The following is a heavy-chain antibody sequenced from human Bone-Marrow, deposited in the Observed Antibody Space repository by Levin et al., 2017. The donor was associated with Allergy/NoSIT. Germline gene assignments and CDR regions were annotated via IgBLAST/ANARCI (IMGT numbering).Heavy chain of an antibody. CDR2: INHSGST. D-gene: IGHD4-23*01. Sequence: SETLSLTCAVYGGSFSGYYWSWIRQPPGKGLEWIGEINHSGSTNYNPSLKSRVTISVDTSKNQFSLKLSSVTAADTAVYYCASGHDYGGNSAHWGQGTLVTVSS. V-gene: IGHV4-34*01. J-gene: IGHJ4*02. CDR1: GGSFSGYY. CDR3: ASGHDYGGNSAH.